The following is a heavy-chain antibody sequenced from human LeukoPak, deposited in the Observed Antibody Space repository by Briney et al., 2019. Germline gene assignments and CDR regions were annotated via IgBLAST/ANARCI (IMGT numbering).Heavy chain of an antibody. CDR1: GFTFITYA. CDR3: AKASRQGAVASPLDY. CDR2: VCGGGVRA. J-gene: IGHJ4*02. V-gene: IGHV3-23*01. Sequence: GGSLRLSCAASGFTFITYAMSWVRQAPGKGLEWVSPVCGGGVRAYYADSVKGRCTISRDNSKDTLFLQMNSLRAEDTAVYYCAKASRQGAVASPLDYWGQGTLVTVSS. D-gene: IGHD6-19*01.